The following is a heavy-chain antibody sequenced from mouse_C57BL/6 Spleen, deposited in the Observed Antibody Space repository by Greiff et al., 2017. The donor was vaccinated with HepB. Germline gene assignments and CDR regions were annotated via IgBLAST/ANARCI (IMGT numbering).Heavy chain of an antibody. CDR1: GFSLTSYG. V-gene: IGHV2-4*01. D-gene: IGHD2-4*01. CDR3: AKDLPSYDYDGGWYFDV. CDR2: IWSGGST. J-gene: IGHJ1*03. Sequence: QVQLKESGPGLVQPSQSLSITCTVSGFSLTSYGVHWVRQPPGKGLEWLGVIWSGGSTDYNAAFISRLSISKDNSKSQVFFKMNSLQADDTAIYYCAKDLPSYDYDGGWYFDVWGTGTTVTVSS.